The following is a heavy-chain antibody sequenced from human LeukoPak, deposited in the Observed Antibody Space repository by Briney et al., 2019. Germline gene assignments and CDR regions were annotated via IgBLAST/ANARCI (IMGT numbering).Heavy chain of an antibody. CDR2: IYYSGST. CDR3: ARAPRPYYFDY. J-gene: IGHJ4*02. V-gene: IGHV4-59*01. CDR1: GGSISSYY. Sequence: SETLSLTCTVSGGSISSYYWSWIRQPPGKGLEWIGCIYYSGSTNYNPSLKSRVTISVDTSKNQFSLKLSSVTAADTAVYYCARAPRPYYFDYWGQGTLVTVSS.